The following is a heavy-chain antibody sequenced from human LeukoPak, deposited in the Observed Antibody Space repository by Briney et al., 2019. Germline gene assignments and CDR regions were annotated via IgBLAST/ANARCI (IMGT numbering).Heavy chain of an antibody. V-gene: IGHV3-53*01. Sequence: GRSLRLSCAASGFTVSSNYMSWVRQAPGKGLEWVSVIYSGGSTYYADSVKGRFTISRDNSKNTLYLQMNSLRAEDTAVYYCAREGVLGVNYYDSSGYHDAFDIWGQGTMVTVSS. CDR3: AREGVLGVNYYDSSGYHDAFDI. D-gene: IGHD3-22*01. CDR1: GFTVSSNY. J-gene: IGHJ3*02. CDR2: IYSGGST.